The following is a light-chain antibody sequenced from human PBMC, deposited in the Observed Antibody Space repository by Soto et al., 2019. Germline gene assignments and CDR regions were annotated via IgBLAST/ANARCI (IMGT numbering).Light chain of an antibody. CDR1: QDIAIY. V-gene: IGKV1-9*01. CDR3: QQLRMYPST. J-gene: IGKJ4*01. CDR2: AAS. Sequence: IQLTQSPSSLSASVGDRVTITCGASQDIAIYLAWYQQKPGEAPKLLIYAASTLYGGVPSRFSGSGPGTDFALTITRLQAEDFATYSCQQLRMYPSTFGEGTKVDI.